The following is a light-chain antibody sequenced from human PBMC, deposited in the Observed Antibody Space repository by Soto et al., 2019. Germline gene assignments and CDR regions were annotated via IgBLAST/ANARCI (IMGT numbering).Light chain of an antibody. J-gene: IGKJ5*01. Sequence: EVVLTQSPGTLSLSPGERATLSCRASQRVSSGYLAWYQQKPGQAPRLLIYGASSRATGIPDRFSGRGSGTDFTLTISRLEPEDFAVYYCQQYGSSPPSSTFGQVTRLEIK. CDR3: QQYGSSPPSST. CDR1: QRVSSGY. CDR2: GAS. V-gene: IGKV3-20*01.